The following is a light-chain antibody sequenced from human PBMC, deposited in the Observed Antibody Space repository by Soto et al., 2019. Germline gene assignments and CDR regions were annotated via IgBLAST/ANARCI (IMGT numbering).Light chain of an antibody. V-gene: IGLV2-8*01. CDR1: SSDVGGYNY. Sequence: QSALTQPPSASGSPGQSVTISCTGTSSDVGGYNYVSWYQQHPGKAPKLMIYEVSKRPSGVPDRFSGSKSGNTASLTVSGLQAEEEGGYYRSFIARQNQLGFGGGTKLTVL. CDR3: SFIARQNQLG. J-gene: IGLJ2*01. CDR2: EVS.